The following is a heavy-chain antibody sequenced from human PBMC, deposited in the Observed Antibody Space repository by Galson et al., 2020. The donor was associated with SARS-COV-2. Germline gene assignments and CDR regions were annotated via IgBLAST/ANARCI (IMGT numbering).Heavy chain of an antibody. J-gene: IGHJ3*02. CDR3: ARLHYGEYAPESFDI. CDR1: GTSISSGSYS. Sequence: SETLSLTCAVSGTSISSGSYSWNWIRQPPGKGLEWIGYISHSGGTYYNPSLKSRVTISGDRSKNQFSLRLSSVTAADTAVYYCARLHYGEYAPESFDIWGPGTRVTVAS. V-gene: IGHV4-30-2*01. CDR2: ISHSGGT. D-gene: IGHD4-17*01.